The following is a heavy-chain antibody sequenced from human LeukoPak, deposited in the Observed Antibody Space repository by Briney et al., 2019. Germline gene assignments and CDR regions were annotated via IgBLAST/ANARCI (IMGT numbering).Heavy chain of an antibody. V-gene: IGHV3-21*01. CDR2: ITSSSSYI. D-gene: IGHD2/OR15-2a*01. CDR1: GFTFSTYS. J-gene: IGHJ4*02. CDR3: ARGPSNRHFDY. Sequence: GGSLRLSCAASGFTFSTYSMNWVRQAPGKGLEWVSSITSSSSYIYYADSVKGRFTISRDNAKNSLYLQMNSLRAEDTAVYYCARGPSNRHFDYWGQGTLVTVSS.